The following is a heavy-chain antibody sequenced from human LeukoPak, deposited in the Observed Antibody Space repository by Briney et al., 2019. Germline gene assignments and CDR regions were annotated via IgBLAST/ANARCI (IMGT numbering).Heavy chain of an antibody. D-gene: IGHD6-13*01. V-gene: IGHV3-23*01. CDR2: LGGSGGGT. J-gene: IGHJ4*02. Sequence: GGSLRLSCAASGFTFSSYAMSWVRQAPGKGLEWVSGLGGSGGGTYYADSVKGRFTISRDNSKNTLYLQMNSLRAEDTAVYYCAKAESSSWLPYYWGQGTLVTVSS. CDR1: GFTFSSYA. CDR3: AKAESSSWLPYY.